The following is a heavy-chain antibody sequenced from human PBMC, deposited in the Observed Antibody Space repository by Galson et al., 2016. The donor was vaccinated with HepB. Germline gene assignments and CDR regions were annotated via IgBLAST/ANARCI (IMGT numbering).Heavy chain of an antibody. Sequence: LSLTCTVSGGSISGYYWSWIRQPPGKGLERIGYIYYSGSTNYNPSLKSRVTISADTSKNQFSLNLNSVTAADTAVYYCARCNRVDCMDVWGKGTTVTVSS. CDR1: GGSISGYY. J-gene: IGHJ6*04. CDR2: IYYSGST. V-gene: IGHV4-59*01. CDR3: ARCNRVDCMDV. D-gene: IGHD2-21*02.